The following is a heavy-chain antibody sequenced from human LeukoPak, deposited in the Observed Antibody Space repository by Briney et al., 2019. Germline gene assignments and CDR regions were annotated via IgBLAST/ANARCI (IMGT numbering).Heavy chain of an antibody. J-gene: IGHJ5*02. CDR3: ASSSCGGDCYSAAYNWFDP. CDR2: IYYSGST. CDR1: GGSISSSSYY. Sequence: PSETLSLTCTVSGGSISSSSYYWGWIRQPPGKGLEWIGSIYYSGSTYYNPSLKSRVTISVDTSKNQFSLKLSSVTAADTAVYYCASSSCGGDCYSAAYNWFDPWGQGTLVTVSS. D-gene: IGHD2-21*02. V-gene: IGHV4-39*07.